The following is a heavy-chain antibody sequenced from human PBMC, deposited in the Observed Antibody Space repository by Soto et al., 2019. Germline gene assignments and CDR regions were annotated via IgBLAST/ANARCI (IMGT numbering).Heavy chain of an antibody. CDR3: GRGRSGEVVVFY. Sequence: QVQLVQSGAEVKKSGASVKVSCKASGYTFTGYYIHWVRQAPGQGLEWMGEIGPNSGGTRYAPKFQGRVTMTRDTSISTVYMELSNLSPDDTAVYYCGRGRSGEVVVFYWGQGTLVTVSS. J-gene: IGHJ4*02. V-gene: IGHV1-2*02. CDR1: GYTFTGYY. D-gene: IGHD3-16*02. CDR2: IGPNSGGT.